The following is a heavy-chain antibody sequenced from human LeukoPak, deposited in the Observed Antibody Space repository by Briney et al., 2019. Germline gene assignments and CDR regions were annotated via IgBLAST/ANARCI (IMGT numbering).Heavy chain of an antibody. V-gene: IGHV1-18*01. Sequence: GASVKVSCKASGYTFTSYGISWVRQAPGQGLEWMGWISAYNGNTNYAQKLQGRVTMTTDTSTSTAYMDLRSLRSDDTAVYYCARYCSGGSCHSGYYYYYDMDVWGQGTTVTVSS. CDR2: ISAYNGNT. J-gene: IGHJ6*02. D-gene: IGHD2-15*01. CDR1: GYTFTSYG. CDR3: ARYCSGGSCHSGYYYYYDMDV.